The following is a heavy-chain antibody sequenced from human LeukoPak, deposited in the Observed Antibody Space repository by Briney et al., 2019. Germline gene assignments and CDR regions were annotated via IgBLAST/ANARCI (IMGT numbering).Heavy chain of an antibody. D-gene: IGHD3-16*02. CDR1: KFTFGDYG. CDR2: ISSSGNTI. V-gene: IGHV3-48*02. Sequence: GGSLRLSCIASKFTFGDYGMNWVRQAPGKGLEWVAFISSSGNTIYYTDSVKGRFTISRDNAKNSVNLQMSSLREEDTAVYYCVRDWGNDREFDYWGQRTLVTVSS. J-gene: IGHJ4*02. CDR3: VRDWGNDREFDY.